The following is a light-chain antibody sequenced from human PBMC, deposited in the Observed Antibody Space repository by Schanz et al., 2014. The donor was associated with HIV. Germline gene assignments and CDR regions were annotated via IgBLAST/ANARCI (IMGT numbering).Light chain of an antibody. CDR1: SSNIGAGYD. V-gene: IGLV1-40*01. CDR3: LSYDIGLRSYV. Sequence: QSVLTQPPSVSGAPGQRVTISCTGSSSNIGAGYDVHWYQQLPGTAPKLLIYGNSNRPSGVPDRFSGSKSGTSASLAITGLQAEDEGDYYCLSYDIGLRSYVFGAGTKLTVL. CDR2: GNS. J-gene: IGLJ1*01.